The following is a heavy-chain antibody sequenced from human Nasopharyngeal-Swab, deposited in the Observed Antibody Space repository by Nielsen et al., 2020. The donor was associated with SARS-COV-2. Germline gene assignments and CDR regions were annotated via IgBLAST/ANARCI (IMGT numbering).Heavy chain of an antibody. Sequence: GESLKISCAASGFTVSSNYMSWVRQAPGKGLEWVSVIYSGGSTYYADSVKGRFTISRDNSKNTLYLQMNSLRAEDTAVYYCARVKTEDFDYWGQGTLVTVSS. CDR2: IYSGGST. J-gene: IGHJ4*02. D-gene: IGHD7-27*01. CDR1: GFTVSSNY. V-gene: IGHV3-53*01. CDR3: ARVKTEDFDY.